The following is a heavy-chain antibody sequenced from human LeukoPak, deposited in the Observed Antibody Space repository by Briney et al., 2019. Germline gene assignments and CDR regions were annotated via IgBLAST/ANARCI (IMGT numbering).Heavy chain of an antibody. CDR2: ISGSGGST. CDR1: GFTFSSYA. CDR3: AKVGAKLYSAGYFDY. V-gene: IGHV3-23*01. J-gene: IGHJ4*02. D-gene: IGHD3-16*01. Sequence: KSGGSLRLSRAASGFTFSSYAMSWVRQAPGKGLEWVSAISGSGGSTYYADSVKGRFTISRDNSKNTLYLQMNSLRAEDTAVYYCAKVGAKLYSAGYFDYWGQGTLVTVSS.